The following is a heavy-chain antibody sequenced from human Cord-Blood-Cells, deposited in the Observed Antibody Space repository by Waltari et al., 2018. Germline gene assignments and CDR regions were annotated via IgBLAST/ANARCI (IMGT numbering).Heavy chain of an antibody. CDR1: GFTFSSYG. CDR2: ISYDGSNK. CDR3: AKDLQGWELLFDY. J-gene: IGHJ4*02. V-gene: IGHV3-30*18. Sequence: QVQLVESGGGVVQPGRSLRLSCAASGFTFSSYGMHWVRQAPGKGLEWVYIISYDGSNKYYADSVKGRFTISRDNSKNTLYLQMNSLRAEDTAVYYCAKDLQGWELLFDYWGQGTLVTVSS. D-gene: IGHD1-26*01.